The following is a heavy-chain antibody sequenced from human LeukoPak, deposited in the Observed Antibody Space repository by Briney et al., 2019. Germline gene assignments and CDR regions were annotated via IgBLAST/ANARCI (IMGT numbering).Heavy chain of an antibody. V-gene: IGHV4-59*02. CDR3: ARGPTLTTDY. CDR1: GGSVNNYY. CDR2: ISSSGTT. Sequence: SETLSLTCTVPGGSVNNYYWNWIRQSPGKGLEWIGYISSSGTTNYNPSLKSRVTMSVDTSKNQFSLKLSSVTAADTAVYYCARGPTLTTDYWGQGTLVTVSS. D-gene: IGHD1-1*01. J-gene: IGHJ4*02.